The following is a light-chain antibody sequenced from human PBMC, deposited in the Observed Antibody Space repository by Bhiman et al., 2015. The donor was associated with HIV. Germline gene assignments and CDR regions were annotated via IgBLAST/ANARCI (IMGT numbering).Light chain of an antibody. V-gene: IGLV2-14*03. J-gene: IGLJ2*01. Sequence: QSALTQPASVSGSPGQSITISCSGTSSDIGGSDSVSWYQHHPGKAPKLIIYHVSEWPAGVSSRFSGSKSGNTASLAISGLRAEDEADYYCSSYAGSNNLRVFGGGTKLTVL. CDR3: SSYAGSNNLRV. CDR2: HVS. CDR1: SSDIGGSDS.